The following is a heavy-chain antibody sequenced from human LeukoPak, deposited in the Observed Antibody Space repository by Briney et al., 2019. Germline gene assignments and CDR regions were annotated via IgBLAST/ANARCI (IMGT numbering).Heavy chain of an antibody. J-gene: IGHJ6*03. Sequence: SETLSLTYAVYGGSFSGYYWSWIRQPPGKGLEWIGEINHSGSTNYNPSLKSRVTISVDTSKNQFSLKLSSVTAADTAVYYCARAGSCGGDCYSPIYYYYMDVWGKGTTVTVSS. D-gene: IGHD2-21*01. CDR3: ARAGSCGGDCYSPIYYYYMDV. CDR1: GGSFSGYY. CDR2: INHSGST. V-gene: IGHV4-34*01.